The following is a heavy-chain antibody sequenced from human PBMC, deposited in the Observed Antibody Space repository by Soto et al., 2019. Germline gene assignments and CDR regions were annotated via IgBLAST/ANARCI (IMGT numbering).Heavy chain of an antibody. CDR3: ARSGYDSSGYYVTPFYYYYGIYV. CDR2: IYYSGST. J-gene: IGHJ6*02. V-gene: IGHV4-59*01. Sequence: QVQLQESGPGLVKPSETLSLTCTVSGGSISSSYWSWIRQPPGKGLEWIGYIYYSGSTNSNPSLKSRVPISVDTPKNQYSLRLSSVTPANTAVYHCARSGYDSSGYYVTPFYYYYGIYVWGPGTTVTVSS. D-gene: IGHD3-22*01. CDR1: GGSISSSY.